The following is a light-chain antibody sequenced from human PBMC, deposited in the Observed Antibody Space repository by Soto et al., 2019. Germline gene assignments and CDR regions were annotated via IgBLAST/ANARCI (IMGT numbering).Light chain of an antibody. CDR3: QQRSNWPPWT. Sequence: EIVMTQSPATLSVSPGERATLSGRASQSVSSYLAWYQQKPGQAPRLLIYDASNRATGIPARFSGSGSGTDFTLTISSLEPEDFAVYYCQQRSNWPPWTFGQGTKVDIK. V-gene: IGKV3-11*01. CDR2: DAS. CDR1: QSVSSY. J-gene: IGKJ1*01.